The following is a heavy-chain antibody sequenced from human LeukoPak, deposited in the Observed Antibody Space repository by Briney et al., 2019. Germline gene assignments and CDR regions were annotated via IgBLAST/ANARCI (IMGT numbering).Heavy chain of an antibody. CDR2: IYYSGST. Sequence: SETLSLTYTVSGGSISSGDYYWSWIRQPPGKGLEWIGYIYYSGSTYYNPSLKSRVTISVDTSKNQFSLKLSSVTAADTAVYYCASQLQQLEYFDYWGQGTLVTVSS. J-gene: IGHJ4*02. V-gene: IGHV4-30-4*01. D-gene: IGHD6-13*01. CDR3: ASQLQQLEYFDY. CDR1: GGSISSGDYY.